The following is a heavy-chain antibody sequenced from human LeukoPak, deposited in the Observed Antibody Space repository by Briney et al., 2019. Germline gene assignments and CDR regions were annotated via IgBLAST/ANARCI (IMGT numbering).Heavy chain of an antibody. J-gene: IGHJ4*02. Sequence: ASVKVSCKASGYTFTGYYMHWVRQAPGQGLEWKGWINPNSGGTNYAQKFQGRVTMTRDTSISTAYMELSRLRSDDTAVYYCARGVFPTSYFDYWGQGTLVTVSS. CDR1: GYTFTGYY. CDR3: ARGVFPTSYFDY. CDR2: INPNSGGT. V-gene: IGHV1-2*02. D-gene: IGHD3-10*01.